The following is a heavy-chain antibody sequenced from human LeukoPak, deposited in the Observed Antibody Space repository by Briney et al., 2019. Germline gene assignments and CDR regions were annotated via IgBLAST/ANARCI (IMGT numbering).Heavy chain of an antibody. Sequence: PGGSLRLSCAASGFTVSSYAMSWVRQAPGKGREWVSAISGSGGSTYYADSVKGRFTISRDNSKNTLYLQMNSLRAEDTAVYSCAKARGKWEQTGWGQGTLVTVSS. D-gene: IGHD1-26*01. CDR2: ISGSGGST. J-gene: IGHJ4*02. CDR3: AKARGKWEQTG. V-gene: IGHV3-23*01. CDR1: GFTVSSYA.